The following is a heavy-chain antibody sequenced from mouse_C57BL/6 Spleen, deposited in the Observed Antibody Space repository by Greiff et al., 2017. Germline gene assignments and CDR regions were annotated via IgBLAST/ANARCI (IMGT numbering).Heavy chain of an antibody. CDR1: GFTFSDYG. J-gene: IGHJ2*01. CDR3: ARPIYYYGSSYGY. CDR2: ISSGSSTI. D-gene: IGHD1-1*01. Sequence: EVKLVESGGGLVKPGGSLKLSCAASGFTFSDYGMHWVRQAPEKGLEWVAYISSGSSTIYYADPVKGRFTISRDNAKNTLFLQMTSLRSEDTAMYYCARPIYYYGSSYGYWGQGTTLTVSS. V-gene: IGHV5-17*01.